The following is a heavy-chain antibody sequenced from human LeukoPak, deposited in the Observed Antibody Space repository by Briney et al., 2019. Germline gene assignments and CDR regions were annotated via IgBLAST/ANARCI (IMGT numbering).Heavy chain of an antibody. D-gene: IGHD2-21*02. CDR2: ISSSGSVI. Sequence: NPGGSLRLSCAASGLTFSDYYMSWIRQAPGKGLEWIAHISSSGSVIYYADSVKGRFTISRDNAKNSLYLQMNSLRAEDTAVYYCARNYHCGGDCYSGPLDSWGQGTLVTVSS. CDR3: ARNYHCGGDCYSGPLDS. V-gene: IGHV3-11*01. CDR1: GLTFSDYY. J-gene: IGHJ5*01.